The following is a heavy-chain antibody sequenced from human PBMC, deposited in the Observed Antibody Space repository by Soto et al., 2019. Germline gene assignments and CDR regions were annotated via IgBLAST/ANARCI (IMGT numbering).Heavy chain of an antibody. CDR2: INPGSGAT. V-gene: IGHV1-2*02. CDR3: ARVNVVVVAATREYYFDY. J-gene: IGHJ4*02. Sequence: ASVKVSCKASGYKFTAYYMHWVRQAPGQGLEWMGWINPGSGATSYAQTFQGRVTMTRDTSISTAYMELSRLRSDDTAVYYCARVNVVVVAATREYYFDYWGQGTLVTVSS. D-gene: IGHD2-15*01. CDR1: GYKFTAYY.